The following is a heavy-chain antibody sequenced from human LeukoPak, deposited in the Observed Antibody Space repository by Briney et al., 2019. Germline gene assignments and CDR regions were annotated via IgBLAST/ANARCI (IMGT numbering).Heavy chain of an antibody. V-gene: IGHV1-2*02. CDR2: INPNSGGT. Sequence: ASVKVSCKASGYTFTSYYMHWVRQAPGQGLEWMGWINPNSGGTNYAQKFQGRVTMTRDTSISTAYMELSRLRSDDTAVYYCARARSSGWYGSFDYWGQGTLVTVSS. J-gene: IGHJ4*02. D-gene: IGHD6-19*01. CDR3: ARARSSGWYGSFDY. CDR1: GYTFTSYY.